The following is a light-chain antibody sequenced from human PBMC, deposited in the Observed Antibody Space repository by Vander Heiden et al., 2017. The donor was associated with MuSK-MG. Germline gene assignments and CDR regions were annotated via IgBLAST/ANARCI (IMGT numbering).Light chain of an antibody. CDR1: QGISSY. CDR2: AAS. CDR3: QQLNSYPRT. J-gene: IGKJ2*01. Sequence: DLQLTQSPSFLSASVGDRVPITCRASQGISSYLAWYQQKPGKAPKLLIYAASTLQSGVPSRFSGSGSGTEFTLTISSLQPEDFATYYCQQLNSYPRTFGQGTKLEIK. V-gene: IGKV1-9*01.